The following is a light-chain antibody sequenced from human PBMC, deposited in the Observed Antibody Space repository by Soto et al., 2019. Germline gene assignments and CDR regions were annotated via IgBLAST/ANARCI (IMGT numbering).Light chain of an antibody. J-gene: IGLJ1*01. CDR2: EDT. CDR3: QAWDSSTAV. CDR1: KLGGRF. Sequence: SYELTQPPSVSVSPGQTASITCSGDKLGGRFVCGYQQKPGQSPVLVMYEDTKRPSGIPERFSGSNSGNTAILTISGTLAMDEADYYCQAWDSSTAVFGTGTKLTVL. V-gene: IGLV3-1*01.